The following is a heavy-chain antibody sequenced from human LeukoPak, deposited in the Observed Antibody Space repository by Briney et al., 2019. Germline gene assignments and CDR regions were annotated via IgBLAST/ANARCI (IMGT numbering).Heavy chain of an antibody. Sequence: GASVKVSCKASGYTFTSYGISWVRQAPGQGLEWMGWISAYNGNTNYAQKLQGRVTMTTDTSTSTAHMELRSLRSDDTAVYYCARKEYCSSTSCPVGEDWFDPWGQGTLVTVSS. V-gene: IGHV1-18*01. D-gene: IGHD2-2*01. CDR1: GYTFTSYG. J-gene: IGHJ5*02. CDR2: ISAYNGNT. CDR3: ARKEYCSSTSCPVGEDWFDP.